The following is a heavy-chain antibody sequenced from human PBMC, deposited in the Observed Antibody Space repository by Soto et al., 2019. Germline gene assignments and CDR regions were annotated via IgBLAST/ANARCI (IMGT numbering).Heavy chain of an antibody. CDR2: IYYSGST. D-gene: IGHD2-21*02. CDR3: ARGRLVTAIPDPPDY. CDR1: GGSISSGGYS. Sequence: SETLSLTCAVSGGSISSGGYSWSWIRQPPGKGLEWIGYIYYSGSTNYNPSLKSRVTISVDTSKNQFSLKLSSVTAADTAVYYCARGRLVTAIPDPPDYWGQGTLVTVSS. V-gene: IGHV4-61*08. J-gene: IGHJ4*02.